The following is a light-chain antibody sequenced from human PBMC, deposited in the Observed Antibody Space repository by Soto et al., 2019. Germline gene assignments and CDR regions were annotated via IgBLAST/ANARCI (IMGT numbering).Light chain of an antibody. V-gene: IGKV1-5*01. J-gene: IGKJ1*01. CDR1: QSISNW. CDR3: QQRSNWPRT. Sequence: DIQMTQSPSTLPASVGDRVTITCRASQSISNWLAWYQQKPGTAPKVLIYHASNLQSGVPSRFSGSGSGTEFTLTISSLEPEDFAVYYCQQRSNWPRTFGQGTKVDIK. CDR2: HAS.